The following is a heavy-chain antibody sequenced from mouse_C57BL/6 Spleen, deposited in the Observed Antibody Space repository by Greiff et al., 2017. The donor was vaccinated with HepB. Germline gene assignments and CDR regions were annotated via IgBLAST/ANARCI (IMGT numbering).Heavy chain of an antibody. D-gene: IGHD2-3*01. V-gene: IGHV6-6*01. CDR2: IRNKANNHAT. Sequence: EVQLQESGGGLVQPGGSMKLSCAASGFTFSDAWMDWVRQSPEKGLEWVAEIRNKANNHATYYAESVKGRFTISRDDSKSSVYLQMNSLRAEDTGIYYCTRHGYYGGYAMDYWGQGTSVTVSS. CDR3: TRHGYYGGYAMDY. CDR1: GFTFSDAW. J-gene: IGHJ4*01.